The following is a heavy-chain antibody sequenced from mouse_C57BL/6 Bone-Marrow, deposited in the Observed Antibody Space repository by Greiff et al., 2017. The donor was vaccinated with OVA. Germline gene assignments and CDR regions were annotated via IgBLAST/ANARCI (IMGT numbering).Heavy chain of an antibody. CDR1: GFTFSDFY. J-gene: IGHJ4*01. CDR3: ARDADSSKDYAMDY. V-gene: IGHV7-1*01. D-gene: IGHD6-1*01. Sequence: EVKLVESGGGLVQSGRSLRLSCATSGFTFSDFYMEWVRQAPGKGLEWIAASRNKANDYTTEYSASVKGRFIVSRDTSQSILYLQMNALRAEDTAIYYCARDADSSKDYAMDYWGQGTSVTVSS. CDR2: SRNKANDYTT.